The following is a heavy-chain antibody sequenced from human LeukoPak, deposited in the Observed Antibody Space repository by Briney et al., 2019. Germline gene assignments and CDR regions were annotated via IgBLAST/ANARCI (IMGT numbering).Heavy chain of an antibody. J-gene: IGHJ4*02. Sequence: SVKVSCKASGYTFTSYGISWVRQAPGQGLEWMGGIIPIFGTANYAQKFQGRVTITTDESTSTAYMELSSLRSEDTAVYYCVREGYSSSQGDDYWGQGTLVTVSS. D-gene: IGHD6-6*01. CDR1: GYTFTSYG. CDR3: VREGYSSSQGDDY. V-gene: IGHV1-69*05. CDR2: IIPIFGTA.